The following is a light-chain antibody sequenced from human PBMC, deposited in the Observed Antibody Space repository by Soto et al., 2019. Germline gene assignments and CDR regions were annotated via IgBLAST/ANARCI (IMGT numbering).Light chain of an antibody. V-gene: IGLV1-44*01. CDR2: SNN. CDR3: AAWDDSLNGYV. CDR1: SSNIGRNT. J-gene: IGLJ1*01. Sequence: QSVLTQPPSASGTPGQRVTISCSGSSSNIGRNTVDWYQQLPGTAPKLLIYSNNQRPSGAPDRFSGSKSGTSASLAISGLQSEDDADYYCAAWDDSLNGYVFGTGTKLTVL.